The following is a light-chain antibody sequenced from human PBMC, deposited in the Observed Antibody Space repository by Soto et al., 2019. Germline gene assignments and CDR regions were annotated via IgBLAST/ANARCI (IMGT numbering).Light chain of an antibody. CDR2: DVS. CDR3: SSYTSSSTLPSV. CDR1: SSDVGGYNY. J-gene: IGLJ1*01. Sequence: QSALTQPASVSGSPGQSITISCTGTSSDVGGYNYVSWYQQHPGQAPKLMIYDVSIRPSGVSNRFSGSKSGNTASLTISGLQAEDEAEYYCSSYTSSSTLPSVFGTGTKLTVL. V-gene: IGLV2-14*03.